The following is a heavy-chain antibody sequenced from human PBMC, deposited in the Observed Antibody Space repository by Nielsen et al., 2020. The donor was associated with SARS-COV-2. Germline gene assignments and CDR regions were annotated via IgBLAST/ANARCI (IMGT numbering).Heavy chain of an antibody. Sequence: SQTLSLTCAISGDSVSSSSAAWNWIRQSPSRGLEWLGRTYYRSKWYNDYAVSVKSRLTINPDPSKNQFSLHLNSVTPEDTAVYYCARARGAYGDYYYYYYTDVWGKGTTVTVSS. CDR1: GDSVSSSSAA. CDR3: ARARGAYGDYYYYYYTDV. J-gene: IGHJ6*03. V-gene: IGHV6-1*01. CDR2: TYYRSKWYN. D-gene: IGHD4-17*01.